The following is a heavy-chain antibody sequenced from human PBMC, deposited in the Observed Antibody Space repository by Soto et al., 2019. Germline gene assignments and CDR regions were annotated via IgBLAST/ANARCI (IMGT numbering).Heavy chain of an antibody. CDR1: GFTFSSYA. CDR2: ISGSGGST. J-gene: IGHJ4*02. Sequence: EVQLLESGGGLVQPGGSLRLSCAASGFTFSSYAMSWVRQAPGKGLEWVSAISGSGGSTYYADSVKGRFTIARDNSKNTLYLHMNSLRGEDAAVYYCAKEPEIVVVPAGVHYWGQGTLVTVSS. D-gene: IGHD2-2*01. V-gene: IGHV3-23*01. CDR3: AKEPEIVVVPAGVHY.